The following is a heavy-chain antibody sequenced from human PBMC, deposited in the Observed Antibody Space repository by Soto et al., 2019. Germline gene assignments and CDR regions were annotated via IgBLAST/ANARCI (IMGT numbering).Heavy chain of an antibody. J-gene: IGHJ5*02. V-gene: IGHV4-30-2*01. CDR2: IYHSGST. CDR3: VRVPGP. CDR1: GGSISSGGYS. Sequence: SETLSLTCVVAGGSISSGGYSWSWIRQPPGKGLEWIGYIYHSGSTYYNPSLKSRVTISVDRSKNQFSLKLSSVTAADTAVYYCVRVPGPWGQGTLVTVS.